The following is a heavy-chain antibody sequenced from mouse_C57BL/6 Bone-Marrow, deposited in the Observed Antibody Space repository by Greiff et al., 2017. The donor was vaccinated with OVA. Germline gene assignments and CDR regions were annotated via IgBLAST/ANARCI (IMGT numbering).Heavy chain of an antibody. CDR3: ARNGANWDVDWYFDV. V-gene: IGHV5-4*01. CDR2: ISDGGSYT. CDR1: GFTFSSYA. Sequence: EVQVVESGGGLVKPGGSLKLSCAASGFTFSSYAMSWVRQTPEKRLEWVATISDGGSYTYYPDNVKGRFTISRDNAKNNLYLQMSHLKSEDTAMYYCARNGANWDVDWYFDVWGTGTTVTVSS. J-gene: IGHJ1*03. D-gene: IGHD4-1*01.